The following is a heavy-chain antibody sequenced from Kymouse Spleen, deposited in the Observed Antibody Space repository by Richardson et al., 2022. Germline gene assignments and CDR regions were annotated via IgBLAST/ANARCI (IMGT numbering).Heavy chain of an antibody. D-gene: IGHD3-10*01. CDR3: ASYYYGSGSYSDYYYGMDV. V-gene: IGHV3-7*01. J-gene: IGHJ6*02. CDR2: IKQDGSEK. CDR1: GFTFSSYW. Sequence: EVQLVESGGGLVQPGGSLRLSCAASGFTFSSYWMSWVRQAPGKGLEWVANIKQDGSEKYYVDSVKGRFTISRDNAKNSLYLQMNSLRAEDTAVYYCASYYYGSGSYSDYYYGMDVWGQGTTVTVSS.